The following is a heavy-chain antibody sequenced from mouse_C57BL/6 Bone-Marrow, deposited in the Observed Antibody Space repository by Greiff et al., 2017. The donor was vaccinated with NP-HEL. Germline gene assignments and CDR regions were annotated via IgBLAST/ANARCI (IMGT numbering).Heavy chain of an antibody. CDR3: ARLAGYYGSSYWYFDV. CDR1: GYAFSSYW. Sequence: QVQLQQSGAELVKPGASVKISCKASGYAFSSYWMNWVKQRPGKGLEWIGQIYPGDGDTNYNGKFKGKATLTADKSSSTAYMQLCSLTSEDSAVYFCARLAGYYGSSYWYFDVWGTGTTVTVSS. V-gene: IGHV1-80*01. D-gene: IGHD1-1*01. J-gene: IGHJ1*03. CDR2: IYPGDGDT.